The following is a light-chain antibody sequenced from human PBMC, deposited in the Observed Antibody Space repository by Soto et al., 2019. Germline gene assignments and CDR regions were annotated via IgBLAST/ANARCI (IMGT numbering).Light chain of an antibody. V-gene: IGKV3-15*01. CDR3: QQYNNWWT. CDR2: DAS. Sequence: EIVLTQSPGTLSLSPGERATLSCRASQSVSNNYLAWYQQKPGQAPRLLIYDASTMATGFPARFSGSGSGTEFTLTISSLQSEDFAVYYCQQYNNWWTFGQGTKVDIK. J-gene: IGKJ1*01. CDR1: QSVSNN.